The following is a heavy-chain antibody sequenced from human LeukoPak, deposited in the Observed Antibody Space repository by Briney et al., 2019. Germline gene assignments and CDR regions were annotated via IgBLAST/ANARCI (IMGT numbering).Heavy chain of an antibody. CDR2: ISGSGGST. CDR1: GFTFSSYA. D-gene: IGHD1-14*01. J-gene: IGHJ4*02. CDR3: AKDRQGGPGTAEFDY. V-gene: IGHV3-23*01. Sequence: PGGSLRPSCAASGFTFSSYAMSWVRQAPGKGLEWVSAISGSGGSTYYADSVKGRFTISRDNSKNTLYLQMNSLRAEDTAVYYCAKDRQGGPGTAEFDYWGQGTLVTVSS.